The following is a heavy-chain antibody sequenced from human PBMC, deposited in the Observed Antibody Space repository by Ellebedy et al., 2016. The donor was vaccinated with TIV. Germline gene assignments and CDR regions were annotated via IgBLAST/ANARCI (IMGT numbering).Heavy chain of an antibody. Sequence: GESLKISCAASGFTFSSYSMNWVRQAPGKGLEWVSSISSSSSYIYYADSVKGRFTISRDNAKNSLYLQMNSLRAEDTAVYYCASPYCSGGSCYSAVDYWGQGTLVTVSS. CDR2: ISSSSSYI. V-gene: IGHV3-21*01. CDR1: GFTFSSYS. CDR3: ASPYCSGGSCYSAVDY. J-gene: IGHJ4*02. D-gene: IGHD2-15*01.